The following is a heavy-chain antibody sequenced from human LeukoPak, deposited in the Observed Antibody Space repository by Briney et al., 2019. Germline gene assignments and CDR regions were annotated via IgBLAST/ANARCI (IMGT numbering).Heavy chain of an antibody. V-gene: IGHV4-4*07. CDR2: IYYSGST. Sequence: SETLSLTCTVSGGSISSYYWSWIRQPAGKGLEWIGRIYYSGSTNYNPSLKSRVTISVDTSKNQFSLKLSSVTAADTAVYYCASLYYDSSGYQYYFDYWGQGTLVTVSS. CDR3: ASLYYDSSGYQYYFDY. CDR1: GGSISSYY. J-gene: IGHJ4*02. D-gene: IGHD3-22*01.